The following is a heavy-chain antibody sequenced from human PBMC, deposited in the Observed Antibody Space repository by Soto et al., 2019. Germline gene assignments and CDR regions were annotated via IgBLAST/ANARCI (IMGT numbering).Heavy chain of an antibody. CDR1: GYPCTSYE. CDR2: INPNSANT. J-gene: IGHJ3*02. D-gene: IGHD2-2*01. Sequence: GDQVNIYCKCSGYPCTSYEINWVRQATGQGLEWMGWINPNSANTSDAQKYQGRVTKTKNNSIITAYMELSSLRPEITTVSYCARSRLHSTSDIW. V-gene: IGHV1-8*01. CDR3: ARSRLHSTSDI.